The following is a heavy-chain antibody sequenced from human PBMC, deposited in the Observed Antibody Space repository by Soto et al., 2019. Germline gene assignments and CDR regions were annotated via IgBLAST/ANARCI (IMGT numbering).Heavy chain of an antibody. CDR2: ISGSGDNT. D-gene: IGHD4-17*01. CDR3: AHPRGYGVFDAYDI. J-gene: IGHJ3*02. Sequence: PGGSLRLSCAASGFTFSTYAMSWVRQAPGKGLEWVSAISGSGDNTYSADSVRGRFTISRDNSINTLYLQMNNLGNEDTAVYYCAHPRGYGVFDAYDIWGQGTMVT. V-gene: IGHV3-23*01. CDR1: GFTFSTYA.